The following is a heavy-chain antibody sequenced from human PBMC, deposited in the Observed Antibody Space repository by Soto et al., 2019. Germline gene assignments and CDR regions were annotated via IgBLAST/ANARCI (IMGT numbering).Heavy chain of an antibody. CDR3: ARAGFVDGSGPDAFDI. J-gene: IGHJ3*02. V-gene: IGHV3-21*01. CDR2: ISSSSSYI. Sequence: EVQLVESGGGLVKPGGSLRLSCAASGFTFSSYSMNWVRQAPGKGLEWVSSISSSSSYIYYADSVKGGFTISRDNAKNSLYLQMNSLRAEDTAVYYCARAGFVDGSGPDAFDIWGQGTMVTVSS. CDR1: GFTFSSYS. D-gene: IGHD3-10*01.